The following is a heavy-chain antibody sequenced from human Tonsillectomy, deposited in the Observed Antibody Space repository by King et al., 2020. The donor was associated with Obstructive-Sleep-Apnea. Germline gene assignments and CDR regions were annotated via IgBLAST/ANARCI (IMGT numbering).Heavy chain of an antibody. CDR2: IIPILGIA. CDR3: ARDADYDSSGYYYDY. J-gene: IGHJ4*02. Sequence: QLVQSRAEVKKPGSSVKVSCKASGGTFSSYAISWVRQAPGQGLEWMGRIIPILGIANYAQKFQGRVTITADKSTSTAYMELSSLRSEDTAVYYCARDADYDSSGYYYDYWGQGTLVTVSS. V-gene: IGHV1-69*09. D-gene: IGHD3-22*01. CDR1: GGTFSSYA.